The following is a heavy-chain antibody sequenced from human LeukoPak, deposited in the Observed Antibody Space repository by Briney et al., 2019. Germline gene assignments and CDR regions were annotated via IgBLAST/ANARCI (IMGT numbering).Heavy chain of an antibody. CDR3: ARDSRITIFGVVDYDY. CDR1: GFTFGSYA. J-gene: IGHJ4*02. Sequence: PGGSLRLSCAASGFTFGSYAMHWVRQAPGKGLEWVAVISYDGSNKYYADSVKGRFTISRDNSKNTLYLQMNSLRAEDTAVYYCARDSRITIFGVVDYDYWGQGTLVTVSS. V-gene: IGHV3-30-3*01. D-gene: IGHD3-3*01. CDR2: ISYDGSNK.